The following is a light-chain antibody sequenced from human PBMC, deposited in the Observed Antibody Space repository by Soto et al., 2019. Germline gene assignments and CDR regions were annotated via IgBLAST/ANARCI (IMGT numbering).Light chain of an antibody. CDR3: QQYKSYST. J-gene: IGKJ2*01. Sequence: DIQMTQSPSTLSASVGDRVTITCRASQTISSFLAWYQQKPGKAPKLLIYKASSLESGVPSRFSGSGSETEFTLTISSLQPDEFATYYCQQYKSYSTFGQGTKLEIK. V-gene: IGKV1-5*03. CDR2: KAS. CDR1: QTISSF.